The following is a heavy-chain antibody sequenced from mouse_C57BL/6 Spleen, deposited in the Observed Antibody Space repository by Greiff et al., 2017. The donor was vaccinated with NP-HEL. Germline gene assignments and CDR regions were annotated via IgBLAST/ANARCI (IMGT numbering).Heavy chain of an antibody. CDR3: ARSVITTVVATSYYVDY. Sequence: VQLQQSGAELVKPGASVKISCKASGYAFSSYWMNWVKQRPGKGLEWIGQIYPGDGDTNYNGKFKGKATLTADKSSSTAYMQLSSLTSEDSAVYFCARSVITTVVATSYYVDYWGQGTTLTVSS. D-gene: IGHD1-1*01. CDR2: IYPGDGDT. V-gene: IGHV1-80*01. J-gene: IGHJ2*01. CDR1: GYAFSSYW.